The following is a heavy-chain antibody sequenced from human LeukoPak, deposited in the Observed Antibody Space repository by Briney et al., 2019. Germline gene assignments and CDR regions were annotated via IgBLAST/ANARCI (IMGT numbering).Heavy chain of an antibody. Sequence: SETLSLTCTVSGGSISSGSYYWSWIRQPAGKGLEWIGRIYTSGSTNYNPSLKSRVTISVDTSKNQFSLKLSSVTAADTAVYYCARAGYSYGPNWYFDLWGRGTLVTVSS. CDR2: IYTSGST. CDR1: GGSISSGSYY. J-gene: IGHJ2*01. V-gene: IGHV4-61*02. CDR3: ARAGYSYGPNWYFDL. D-gene: IGHD5-18*01.